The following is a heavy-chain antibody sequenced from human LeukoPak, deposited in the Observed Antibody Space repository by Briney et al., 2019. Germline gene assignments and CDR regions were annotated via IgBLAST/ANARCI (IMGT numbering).Heavy chain of an antibody. D-gene: IGHD6-19*01. V-gene: IGHV3-7*05. J-gene: IGHJ4*02. CDR3: ARRPSGWTDY. CDR2: IKQDGSEK. Sequence: TGGSLRLSCAASRFTFSSYWMSWVRQAPGEGLEWVANIKQDGSEKYYVDSVKGRFTISRDNAKNSLYLQMNSLRAEDTALYYCARRPSGWTDYWGQGTLVTVSS. CDR1: RFTFSSYW.